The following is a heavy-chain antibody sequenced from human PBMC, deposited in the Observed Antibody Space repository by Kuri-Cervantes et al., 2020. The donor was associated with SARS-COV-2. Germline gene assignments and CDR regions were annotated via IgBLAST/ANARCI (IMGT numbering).Heavy chain of an antibody. CDR2: ITGPGPTT. Sequence: GESLKISCVVSGFTFNNFAMTWVRQPPGKGLEWVSSITGPGPTTYSADSVKGRFTISRDNSKNALYLQMNSLRAEDTAVYYCAKDLYGFWSGTDYWGQGILVTGSS. CDR1: GFTFNNFA. CDR3: AKDLYGFWSGTDY. V-gene: IGHV3-23*01. D-gene: IGHD3-3*01. J-gene: IGHJ4*02.